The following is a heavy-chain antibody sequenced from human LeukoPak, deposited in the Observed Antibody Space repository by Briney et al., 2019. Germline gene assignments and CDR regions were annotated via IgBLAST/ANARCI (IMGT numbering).Heavy chain of an antibody. CDR2: ISTTGSTI. J-gene: IGHJ4*02. D-gene: IGHD2-21*02. V-gene: IGHV3-48*03. Sequence: GGSLRLSCAASGFTFSSYEMNWVRQAPGRGLEWVSYISTTGSTIYYAESVKGRFTVSRDNAKNSLYLQMNSLRAEDTAVYYCAREEGTDCGGDCYSGYWGQGTLVTVSS. CDR1: GFTFSSYE. CDR3: AREEGTDCGGDCYSGY.